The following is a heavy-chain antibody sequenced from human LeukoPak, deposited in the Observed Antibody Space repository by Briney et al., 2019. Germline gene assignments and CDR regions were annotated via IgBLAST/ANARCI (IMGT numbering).Heavy chain of an antibody. CDR3: ARDGRFLEWLPQNFDY. J-gene: IGHJ4*02. CDR2: ISAYNGNT. Sequence: ASVKVSCEASGYTFTSYGISWVRQAPGQGLEWMGWISAYNGNTNYAQKLQGRVTMTTDTSTSAAYMELRSLRSDDTAVYYCARDGRFLEWLPQNFDYWGQGTLVTVSS. V-gene: IGHV1-18*01. CDR1: GYTFTSYG. D-gene: IGHD3-3*01.